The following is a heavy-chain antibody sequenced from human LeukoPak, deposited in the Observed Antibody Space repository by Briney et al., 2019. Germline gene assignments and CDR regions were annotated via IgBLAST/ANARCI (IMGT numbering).Heavy chain of an antibody. CDR1: GYTFTSYG. CDR3: ARDGSSSWYGFIQH. J-gene: IGHJ1*01. D-gene: IGHD6-13*01. V-gene: IGHV1-18*01. CDR2: ISAYNGNT. Sequence: GASVKVSCKASGYTFTSYGISWVRQAPGQGLEWMGWISAYNGNTNYAQKLQGRVTMTTDTSTSTAYMGLRSLRSDNTAVYYCARDGSSSWYGFIQHWGQGTLVTVSS.